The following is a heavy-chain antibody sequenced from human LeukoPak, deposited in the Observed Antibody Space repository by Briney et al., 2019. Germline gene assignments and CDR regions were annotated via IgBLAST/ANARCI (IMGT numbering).Heavy chain of an antibody. J-gene: IGHJ5*02. Sequence: PSETLSLTCSVSGGSIRSSDDYWGFVRQTPGKGLEWMGSIYYTGSSHYNPSLKSRATISVDTSKNQFSLKLTSVTAADTAVYYCASSPRYYYDSSGYYERLDDWFDPWGQGTLVTVSS. CDR3: ASSPRYYYDSSGYYERLDDWFDP. CDR1: GGSIRSSDDY. V-gene: IGHV4-39*01. D-gene: IGHD3-22*01. CDR2: IYYTGSS.